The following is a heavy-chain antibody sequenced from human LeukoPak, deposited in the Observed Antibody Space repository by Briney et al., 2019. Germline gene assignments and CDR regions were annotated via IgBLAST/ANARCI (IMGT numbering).Heavy chain of an antibody. Sequence: SETLSLTCTVSGGSISSSSYYWGWIRQPPGKGLEWIGSIYYSWSTYYNPSLKSRVTISVDTSKNQFSLKVSSVTAADTAVYYCARGPHISSWYSWGQGSLVTVSS. V-gene: IGHV4-39*07. J-gene: IGHJ5*02. CDR3: ARGPHISSWYS. CDR2: IYYSWST. D-gene: IGHD6-13*01. CDR1: GGSISSSSYY.